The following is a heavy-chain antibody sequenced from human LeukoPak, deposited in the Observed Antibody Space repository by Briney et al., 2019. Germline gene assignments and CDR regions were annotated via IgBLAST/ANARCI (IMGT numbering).Heavy chain of an antibody. J-gene: IGHJ4*02. CDR1: GYRFINYG. CDR2: ISAYNGNT. D-gene: IGHD3-22*01. Sequence: ASVKVSCKASGYRFINYGINWVRQAPGQGLEWMGWISAYNGNTNYAQKLQGRVTMTTDTSTSTAYMELRSLRSDDTAVYCCARVNYYDSSGYYYGYWGQGTLVTVSS. V-gene: IGHV1-18*01. CDR3: ARVNYYDSSGYYYGY.